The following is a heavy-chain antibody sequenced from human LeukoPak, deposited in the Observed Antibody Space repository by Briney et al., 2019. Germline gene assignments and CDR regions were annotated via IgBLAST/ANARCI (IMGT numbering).Heavy chain of an antibody. CDR1: GFTVSSNY. J-gene: IGHJ6*02. CDR2: IYSGGST. Sequence: HTGGSLRLSCAASGFTVSSNYMSWVRQAPGKGLEWVSVIYSGGSTYYADSVKGRFTISRDNSKNTVYLQMSSLRVDDTAVYYCAKAASSSWPSYYYGMDVWGQGTTVTVSS. V-gene: IGHV3-53*01. CDR3: AKAASSSWPSYYYGMDV. D-gene: IGHD6-13*01.